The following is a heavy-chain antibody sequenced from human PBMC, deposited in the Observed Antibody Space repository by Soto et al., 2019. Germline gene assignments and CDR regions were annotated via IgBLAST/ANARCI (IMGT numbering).Heavy chain of an antibody. Sequence: QVQRQQWGAGLLKPSETLSLTCAVYGGSFSGFYWSWIRQPPGKGLEWIGEINHSGSTNYNPSLKSRVTISADTSKNQFSLQLSSVTAADTAVYYCVSKLGSCTGGSCNWYFDLWGRGTLVTVSS. D-gene: IGHD2-15*01. J-gene: IGHJ2*01. CDR1: GGSFSGFY. CDR2: INHSGST. V-gene: IGHV4-34*01. CDR3: VSKLGSCTGGSCNWYFDL.